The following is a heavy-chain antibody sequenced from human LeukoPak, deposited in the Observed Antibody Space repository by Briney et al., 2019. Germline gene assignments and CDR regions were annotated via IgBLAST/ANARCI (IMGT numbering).Heavy chain of an antibody. J-gene: IGHJ5*02. D-gene: IGHD3-10*01. Sequence: GGSLRLSCAASGFTFSSYSMNWVRQAPGKGLEWVSSISSSSSYIYYADSVKGRFTISRDNAKNSLYLQRNSLRAEDTAVYYCARDRMEVRGGLDPWGQGTLVTVSS. CDR1: GFTFSSYS. CDR2: ISSSSSYI. V-gene: IGHV3-21*01. CDR3: ARDRMEVRGGLDP.